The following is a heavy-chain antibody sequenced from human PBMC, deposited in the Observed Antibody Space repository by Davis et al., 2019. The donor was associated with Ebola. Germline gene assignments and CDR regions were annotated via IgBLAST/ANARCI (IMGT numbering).Heavy chain of an antibody. CDR1: GFTFTNAW. J-gene: IGHJ4*02. CDR3: AKARAMGATTYFDH. Sequence: GESLKISCVASGFTFTNAWMSWVRQAPGRGLEWVSTISGSGRTATYADSVRGRFTISRDRGSATVYLEMNSLRVEDTGVYYCAKARAMGATTYFDHWGQGSLVSVSP. V-gene: IGHV3-23*01. CDR2: ISGSGRTA. D-gene: IGHD1-26*01.